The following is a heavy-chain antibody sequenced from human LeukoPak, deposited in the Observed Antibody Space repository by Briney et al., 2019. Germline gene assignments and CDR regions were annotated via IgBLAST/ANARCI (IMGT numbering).Heavy chain of an antibody. D-gene: IGHD2-2*01. CDR3: ASSVYQSRVVPVQNAFDI. CDR2: INPSGGST. V-gene: IGHV1-46*01. Sequence: ASVKVSCKASGYTFTSYYMYWVRQAPGQGLEWMGIINPSGGSTSYAQKFQGRVTMTRDTSTSTVYMELSSLRSEDTAVYYCASSVYQSRVVPVQNAFDIWGQGTMVTVSS. CDR1: GYTFTSYY. J-gene: IGHJ3*02.